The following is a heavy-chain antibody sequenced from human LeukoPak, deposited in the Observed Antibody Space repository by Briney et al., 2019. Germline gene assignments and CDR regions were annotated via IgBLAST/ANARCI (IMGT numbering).Heavy chain of an antibody. J-gene: IGHJ4*02. CDR1: GYTLTELS. D-gene: IGHD6-19*01. CDR2: FDPEDGET. V-gene: IGHV1-24*01. Sequence: GASVKVSCKVSGYTLTELSMHWVRQAPGKGLEWMGGFDPEDGETIYAQKFQGRVTMTRDTSISTAYMELSRLRSDDTAVYYCASSIAVAGEFDYWGQGTLVTVSS. CDR3: ASSIAVAGEFDY.